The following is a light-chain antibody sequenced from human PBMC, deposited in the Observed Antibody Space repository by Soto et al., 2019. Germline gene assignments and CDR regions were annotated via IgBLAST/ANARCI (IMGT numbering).Light chain of an antibody. V-gene: IGLV1-40*01. CDR2: GNN. Sequence: QSVLTQPPSVSGAPGQTITISCTGSSSNIGAGYDVHWYQQLPGRAPKLLIYGNNNRPSGVPDRFSGSKSGTSVSLAITGLRGEDEADYYCCSYAGSYLYVFGTGTKLTVL. CDR1: SSNIGAGYD. J-gene: IGLJ1*01. CDR3: CSYAGSYLYV.